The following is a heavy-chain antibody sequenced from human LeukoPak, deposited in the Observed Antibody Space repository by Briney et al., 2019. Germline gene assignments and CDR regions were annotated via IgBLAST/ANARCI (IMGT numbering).Heavy chain of an antibody. D-gene: IGHD3-22*01. Sequence: PSETLSLTCTVSGGSISSYYWSWIRQPPGKGLEWIGNIYDSGSTNYNPSLKSRLTISVGTSKNHCSLELSSVTAADTAVYYCARQSISGSSLSYFDYWGQGTLVNVSS. CDR1: GGSISSYY. J-gene: IGHJ4*02. CDR2: IYDSGST. CDR3: ARQSISGSSLSYFDY. V-gene: IGHV4-59*01.